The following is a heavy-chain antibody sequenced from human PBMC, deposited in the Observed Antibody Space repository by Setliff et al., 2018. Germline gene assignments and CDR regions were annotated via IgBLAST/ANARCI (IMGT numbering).Heavy chain of an antibody. V-gene: IGHV1-69*13. CDR2: IIPIFGTA. CDR1: GGTFSSYA. J-gene: IGHJ5*02. CDR3: AKGAVAGTNWFDP. D-gene: IGHD6-19*01. Sequence: VASVKVSCKASGGTFSSYAISWVRQAPGQGLEWMGGIIPIFGTANYAQKFQGRVTITADESTSTAYMELSSLRSEATAVYYCAKGAVAGTNWFDPWGQGTLVTVSS.